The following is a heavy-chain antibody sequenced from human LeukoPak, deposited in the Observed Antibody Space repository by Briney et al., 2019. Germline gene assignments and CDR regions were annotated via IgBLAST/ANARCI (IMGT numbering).Heavy chain of an antibody. CDR3: ARGAPKHTSAPFQH. J-gene: IGHJ1*01. CDR2: MNPNGGNT. V-gene: IGHV1-8*01. Sequence: ASVKVSCKASGYTFTSYDINWVRQATGQGLEWMGWMNPNGGNTGYAQKFQGRVTMTRNTSISTAYMELSSLRSEDTAVYYCARGAPKHTSAPFQHWGQGTLVTVSS. CDR1: GYTFTSYD.